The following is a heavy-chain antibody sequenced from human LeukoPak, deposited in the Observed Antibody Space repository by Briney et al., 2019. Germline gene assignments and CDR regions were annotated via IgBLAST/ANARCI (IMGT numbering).Heavy chain of an antibody. CDR1: GYTFTSYG. Sequence: ASVKVSCKASGYTFTSYGIGWVRQAPGQGLEWTGWISAYNGNTNYAQKLQGRVTMTTDTSTSTAYMELRSLRSDDTAVYYCARGPGEYAIFGVVPYYYYGMDVWGQGTTVTVSS. V-gene: IGHV1-18*01. CDR3: ARGPGEYAIFGVVPYYYYGMDV. D-gene: IGHD3-3*01. CDR2: ISAYNGNT. J-gene: IGHJ6*02.